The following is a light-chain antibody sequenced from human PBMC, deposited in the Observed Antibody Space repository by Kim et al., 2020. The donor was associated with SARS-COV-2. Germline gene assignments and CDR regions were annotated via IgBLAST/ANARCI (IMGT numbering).Light chain of an antibody. V-gene: IGLV3-1*01. CDR2: QDS. CDR1: KSGDKY. J-gene: IGLJ3*02. CDR3: QSWDSSTRV. Sequence: SYELTQPPSVSVSPGQTASITCSGDKSGDKYACWYQQKPGQCPVLVIYQDSNRPSGIPERFSGSNSGNTATLTISGTQAMAEADYYCQSWDSSTRVLGGG.